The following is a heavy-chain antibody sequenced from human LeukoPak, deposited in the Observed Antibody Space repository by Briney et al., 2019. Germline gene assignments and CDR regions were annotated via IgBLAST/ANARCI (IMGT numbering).Heavy chain of an antibody. CDR2: IKSKKDGEIT. D-gene: IGHD3-3*01. J-gene: IGHJ4*02. CDR1: GINFSNAW. CDR3: STGGGVLRFL. Sequence: GGSLRLSCAASGINFSNAWLTWVRQAPGKGLEWVGRIKSKKDGEITDYAAPVKGRFTISRDDSKDTLYLQMISLKTEDTAVYYCSTGGGVLRFLGGQGTLVTVSS. V-gene: IGHV3-15*01.